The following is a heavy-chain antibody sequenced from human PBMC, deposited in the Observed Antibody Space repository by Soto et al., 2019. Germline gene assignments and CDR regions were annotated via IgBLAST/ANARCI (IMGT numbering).Heavy chain of an antibody. J-gene: IGHJ6*02. D-gene: IGHD5-18*01. V-gene: IGHV3-74*01. Sequence: GGSLRLSCASAGFTFNNYWMHWVGQAPGRGLVWVSRINGDGSSTFYADSVKGRFTISRDNAKNTVYLQMNSLRVEDTAVYYCARGIQYRYGMDVWGQGTTVTVSS. CDR3: ARGIQYRYGMDV. CDR2: INGDGSST. CDR1: GFTFNNYW.